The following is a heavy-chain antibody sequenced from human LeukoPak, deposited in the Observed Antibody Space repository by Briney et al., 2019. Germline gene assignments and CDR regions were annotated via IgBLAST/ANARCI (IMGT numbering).Heavy chain of an antibody. CDR1: GYTFTTYG. Sequence: ASVNVSCKASGYTFTTYGLSWVRQAPGQGLEWLGWISTYDDNIKYAQSLQGRLTLTIDTSTSTAYMELRSLTSDDTAVYYCARETYSNILTGTDYWGPGTLVTVSS. J-gene: IGHJ4*02. CDR3: ARETYSNILTGTDY. V-gene: IGHV1-18*01. CDR2: ISTYDDNI. D-gene: IGHD3-9*01.